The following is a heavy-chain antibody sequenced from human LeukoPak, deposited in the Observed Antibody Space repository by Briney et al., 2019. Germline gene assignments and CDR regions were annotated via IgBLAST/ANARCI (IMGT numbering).Heavy chain of an antibody. CDR3: ARTISSSWGPNDAFDI. V-gene: IGHV1-2*02. J-gene: IGHJ3*02. Sequence: ASVKVSCKASGYTFTGYYMHWVRQAPGQGLEWMGWINPNSGGTNYAQKFQGRVTMTRDMSTSTVYMELSSLRSEDTAVYYCARTISSSWGPNDAFDIWGQGTMVTVSS. D-gene: IGHD6-13*01. CDR2: INPNSGGT. CDR1: GYTFTGYY.